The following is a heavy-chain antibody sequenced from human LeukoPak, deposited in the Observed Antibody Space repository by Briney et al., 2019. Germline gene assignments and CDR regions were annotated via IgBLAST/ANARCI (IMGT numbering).Heavy chain of an antibody. CDR1: GFTFSSYW. J-gene: IGHJ4*02. Sequence: PGGSLRLSCEASGFTFSSYWMHWVRQVPGEGLVWVSRTNSDGSSTTYADSVKGRFTISRDNAKNTLNLQMNSLRVEDTAVYYCAREGRVTGYDFDYWGQGTLVTVSS. CDR3: AREGRVTGYDFDY. CDR2: TNSDGSST. D-gene: IGHD5-12*01. V-gene: IGHV3-74*03.